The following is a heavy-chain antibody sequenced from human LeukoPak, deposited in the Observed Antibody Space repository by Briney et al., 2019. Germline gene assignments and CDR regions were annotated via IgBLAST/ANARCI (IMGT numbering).Heavy chain of an antibody. CDR1: GHTFTSYG. Sequence: ASVKVSCKASGHTFTSYGISWVRQAPGQGLEWMGWISAYNGNTNYAQKLQGRVTMTTDASTSTAYMELRSLRSDDTAVYYCARALVVPAAPPHFDLWGRGTLVTVSS. CDR2: ISAYNGNT. D-gene: IGHD2-2*01. J-gene: IGHJ2*01. CDR3: ARALVVPAAPPHFDL. V-gene: IGHV1-18*01.